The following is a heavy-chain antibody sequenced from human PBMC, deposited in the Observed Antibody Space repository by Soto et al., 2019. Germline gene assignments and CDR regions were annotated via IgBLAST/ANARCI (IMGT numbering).Heavy chain of an antibody. D-gene: IGHD3-22*01. CDR1: GGSISSSSSY. J-gene: IGHJ4*02. CDR2: IYYLGNT. Sequence: SETLSLTCTVSGGSISSSSSYWGWIRQPPGKGLEWVGSIYYLGNTYYNPSLGGRVSISVDKSKNQFSLKLNSVTAADTAVFYCEGLFTYVSSGYPTNYLGPGTLVTVSS. V-gene: IGHV4-39*01. CDR3: EGLFTYVSSGYPTNY.